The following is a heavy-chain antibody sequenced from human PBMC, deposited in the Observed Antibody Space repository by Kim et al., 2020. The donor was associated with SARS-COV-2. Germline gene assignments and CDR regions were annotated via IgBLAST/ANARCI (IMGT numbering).Heavy chain of an antibody. D-gene: IGHD6-13*01. Sequence: GGSLRLSCSASGFTFSSYAMHWVRQAPGKGLEYVSAISSNGGSTYYADSVKGRFTISRDNSKNTLYLQMSSLRAEDTAVYYCVKEFIAAAGLVYYYGMDVWGQGTTVTVSS. V-gene: IGHV3-64D*06. CDR2: ISSNGGST. CDR1: GFTFSSYA. CDR3: VKEFIAAAGLVYYYGMDV. J-gene: IGHJ6*02.